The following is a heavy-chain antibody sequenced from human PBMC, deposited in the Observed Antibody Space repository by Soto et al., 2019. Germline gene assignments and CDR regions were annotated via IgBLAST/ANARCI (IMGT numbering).Heavy chain of an antibody. CDR3: RSSTSCYDESCVDV. D-gene: IGHD2-2*01. J-gene: IGHJ6*02. CDR1: GYSISSGNH. V-gene: IGHV4-38-2*01. Sequence: SETLSLTCAVSGYSISSGNHWAWIRQPPGRGLEWIGSLYHIGSTHYNTSLKSRVTISVDTSKNHFSLELSSVTAADTAIYYCRSSTSCYDESCVDVWGQGTMVTVSS. CDR2: LYHIGST.